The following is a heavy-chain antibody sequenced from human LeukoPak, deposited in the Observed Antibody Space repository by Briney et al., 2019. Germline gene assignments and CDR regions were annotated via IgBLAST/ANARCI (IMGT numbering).Heavy chain of an antibody. D-gene: IGHD6-6*01. CDR2: ISSSSSYI. J-gene: IGHJ4*02. CDR1: GFTFSTYS. Sequence: GGSLRLSCAASGFTFSTYSMNWVRQAPGKGLEWVSSISSSSSYIYYADSVKGRFTISRDNSKNTLYLQMNSLRAEDTAVYYCAKDSLSSSRALLFDYWGQGTLVTVSS. CDR3: AKDSLSSSRALLFDY. V-gene: IGHV3-21*04.